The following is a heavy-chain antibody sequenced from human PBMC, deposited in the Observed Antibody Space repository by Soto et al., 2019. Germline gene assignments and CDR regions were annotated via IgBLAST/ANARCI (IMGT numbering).Heavy chain of an antibody. V-gene: IGHV4-61*01. J-gene: IGHJ4*02. CDR2: IYYSGST. D-gene: IGHD4-17*01. Sequence: PSETLSLTCTVSGGSVSSGTYYWSWIRQPPGKGLECIGYIYYSGSTNYNPSLKSRVTISVDTSKNQFSLKMNSVTAADTAVYYCARDPPGDYTVFDYWGQGTLVTVS. CDR3: ARDPPGDYTVFDY. CDR1: GGSVSSGTYY.